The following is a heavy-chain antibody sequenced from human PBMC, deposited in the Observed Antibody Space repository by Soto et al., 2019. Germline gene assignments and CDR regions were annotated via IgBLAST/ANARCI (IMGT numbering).Heavy chain of an antibody. CDR2: ISYDGSNK. J-gene: IGHJ6*02. CDR3: AKVSLRFLDPPSYYYGMDV. Sequence: PVGSLRLSCAASGFTFSSYGMHWVRQAPGKGLEWVAVISYDGSNKYYADSVKGRFTISRDNSKNTLYLQMNSLRAEDTAVYYCAKVSLRFLDPPSYYYGMDVWGQGTTLTVSS. D-gene: IGHD3-3*01. V-gene: IGHV3-30*18. CDR1: GFTFSSYG.